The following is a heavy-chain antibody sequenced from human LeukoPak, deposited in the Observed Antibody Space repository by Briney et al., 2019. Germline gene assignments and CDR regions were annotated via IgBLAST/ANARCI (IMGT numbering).Heavy chain of an antibody. V-gene: IGHV3-23*01. CDR1: GFTFSSYA. J-gene: IGHJ4*02. CDR2: ISGSGVST. D-gene: IGHD5-12*01. Sequence: QAGGSLRLSCAASGFTFSSYAMSWVRQAPGKGLEWVSAISGSGVSTYYADSVKGRFTISRDNSKNTLYLQINSLRAEDTAVYYCTRDEDVAMSLLLEFDYWGQGTLVTVSS. CDR3: TRDEDVAMSLLLEFDY.